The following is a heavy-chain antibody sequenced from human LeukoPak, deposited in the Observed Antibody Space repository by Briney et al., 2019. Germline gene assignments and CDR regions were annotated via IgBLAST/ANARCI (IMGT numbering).Heavy chain of an antibody. CDR2: ISSSSSFK. CDR1: GFTFSSYS. D-gene: IGHD6-19*01. J-gene: IGHJ4*02. V-gene: IGHV3-21*01. CDR3: ARGSLAVAGTGVDY. Sequence: PGGSLRLSCAASGFTFSSYSMNWVRQAPGKGLEWVSSISSSSSFKYHADSAKGRFTISRDNAKNSLYLQMNSLRAEDTAVYYCARGSLAVAGTGVDYWGQGTLVTVSS.